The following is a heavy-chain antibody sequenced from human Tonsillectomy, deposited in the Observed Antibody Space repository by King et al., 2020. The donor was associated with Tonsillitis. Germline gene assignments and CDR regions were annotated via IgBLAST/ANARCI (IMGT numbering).Heavy chain of an antibody. CDR2: IIPVFATP. V-gene: IGHV1-69*01. D-gene: IGHD6-13*01. J-gene: IGHJ4*01. CDR3: SRGALDLVAAATYYQ. CDR1: GGTFSSYT. Sequence: QLVQSGAEVKKPGSSVKVSCKASGGTFSSYTFTWVRQAPGQGLEWMGAIIPVFATPNYAQRFQGRVTITADESTSTAYMDLSGLRSEDTAVYYCSRGALDLVAAATYYQWGQGTLVTVAS.